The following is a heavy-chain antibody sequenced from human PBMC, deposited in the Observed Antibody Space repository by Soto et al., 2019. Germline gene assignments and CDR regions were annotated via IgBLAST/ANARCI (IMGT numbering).Heavy chain of an antibody. CDR3: AHDRPAFEY. CDR2: IIPILGVA. Sequence: QVQLVQSGAEVKKPGSSVKVSCKASGGTFSSYTVSWVRQAPGQGLEWMGRIIPILGVANYAQKFRGRVTITADKSTSTAYMELSSLRSEDTAVYYCAHDRPAFEYWGQGTLVTVSS. CDR1: GGTFSSYT. V-gene: IGHV1-69*02. J-gene: IGHJ4*02. D-gene: IGHD3-3*01.